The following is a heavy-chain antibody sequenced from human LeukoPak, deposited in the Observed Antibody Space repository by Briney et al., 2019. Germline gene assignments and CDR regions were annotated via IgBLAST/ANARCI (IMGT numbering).Heavy chain of an antibody. CDR1: GFTFSSYW. J-gene: IGHJ6*02. CDR3: ARVAAGRYYYYYYGMDV. D-gene: IGHD6-13*01. V-gene: IGHV3-7*01. CDR2: KKQDGSEK. Sequence: PGGSLRLSCAASGFTFSSYWMSWVRQAPGKGLEWVANKKQDGSEKYYVDSVKGRFTISRDNAKNSLYLQMNSLRAEDTAVYYCARVAAGRYYYYYYGMDVWGQGTTVTVSS.